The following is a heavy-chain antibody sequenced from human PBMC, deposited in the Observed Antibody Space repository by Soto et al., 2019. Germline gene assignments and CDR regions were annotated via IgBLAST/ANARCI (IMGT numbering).Heavy chain of an antibody. Sequence: EVQLLESGGGLVQPGGSLSLSCVGSGFFFSSFTMTWFRQAPGKGLGWVSSFSATSENTYYADSVRGRFTISRDNSKNTLFLQMNSLTAEDTAMYYCAKARDQQWVRLPFDYWGQGILVIVSS. D-gene: IGHD6-19*01. V-gene: IGHV3-23*01. CDR2: FSATSENT. CDR1: GFFFSSFT. J-gene: IGHJ4*02. CDR3: AKARDQQWVRLPFDY.